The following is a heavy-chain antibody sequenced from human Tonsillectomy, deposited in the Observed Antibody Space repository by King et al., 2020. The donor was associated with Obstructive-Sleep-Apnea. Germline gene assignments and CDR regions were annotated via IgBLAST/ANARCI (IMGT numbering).Heavy chain of an antibody. Sequence: HVQLQESGPGLVKPSETLSLTCTVSGASFSNYYWSWIRQPPGKGLEWIGYIYVSGITDYNPSLKGRVTFSVDTSKNQFSLKLNSVTAADTAVYYCASYPTYYYDSSGYYRLNWGQGTLVTVSS. D-gene: IGHD3-22*01. CDR1: GASFSNYY. J-gene: IGHJ4*02. V-gene: IGHV4-59*01. CDR2: IYVSGIT. CDR3: ASYPTYYYDSSGYYRLN.